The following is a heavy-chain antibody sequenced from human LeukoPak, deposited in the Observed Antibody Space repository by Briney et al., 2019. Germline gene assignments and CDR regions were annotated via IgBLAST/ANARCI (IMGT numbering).Heavy chain of an antibody. CDR1: EFTLSNYG. CDR2: ISSSGSTI. Sequence: GGSLRLSCAASEFTLSNYGMNWVRQAPGKGLEWVSYISSSGSTIYYADSVKGRFTISRDNAKNSLYLQMNSLRAEDTAVYYCAELGITMIGGVWGKGTTVTISS. J-gene: IGHJ6*04. CDR3: AELGITMIGGV. V-gene: IGHV3-48*04. D-gene: IGHD3-10*02.